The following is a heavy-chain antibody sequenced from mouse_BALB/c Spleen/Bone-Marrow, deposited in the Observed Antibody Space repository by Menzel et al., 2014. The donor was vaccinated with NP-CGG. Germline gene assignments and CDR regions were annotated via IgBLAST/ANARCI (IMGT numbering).Heavy chain of an antibody. CDR2: INPSNGRT. D-gene: IGHD2-4*01. CDR1: GYTFTSYR. J-gene: IGHJ2*01. CDR3: ARERYDYDWKDY. Sequence: QVQLQQSGAELVKPGASVKLSCKASGYTFTSYRMHWVKQRPGQGLEWIGEINPSNGRTNYNEKFKSKATLTVDKSSSTAYMQLSSLTSEDSAVYYCARERYDYDWKDYWGQGTILTVSS. V-gene: IGHV1S81*02.